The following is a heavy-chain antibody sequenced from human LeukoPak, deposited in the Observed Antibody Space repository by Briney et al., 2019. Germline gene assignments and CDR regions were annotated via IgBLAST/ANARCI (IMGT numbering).Heavy chain of an antibody. J-gene: IGHJ4*02. Sequence: SVKVSCKASGGTFSSYAISWVRQAPGQGLEWMGRIIPILGIANYAQKFQGRVTITADKSTSTAYMELSSLRSEDTAVYYCARDQWGIQIWPTGAFDYWGQGTLVTVSS. D-gene: IGHD5-18*01. CDR2: IIPILGIA. CDR3: ARDQWGIQIWPTGAFDY. V-gene: IGHV1-69*04. CDR1: GGTFSSYA.